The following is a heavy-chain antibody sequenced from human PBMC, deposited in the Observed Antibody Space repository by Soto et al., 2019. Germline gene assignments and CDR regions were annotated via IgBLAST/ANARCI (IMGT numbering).Heavy chain of an antibody. D-gene: IGHD6-19*01. Sequence: QVQLVQSGAEEKKPGASVKVSCKASGYTFTGYAMHWVRQAPGQRHEWMGWINAGNGNTKYSQKFQGRVTITRDTSASTAYMELSSLRSEDTAVFYCARAVAVPADFDYWGQGTLVTVSS. CDR1: GYTFTGYA. V-gene: IGHV1-3*05. CDR3: ARAVAVPADFDY. J-gene: IGHJ4*02. CDR2: INAGNGNT.